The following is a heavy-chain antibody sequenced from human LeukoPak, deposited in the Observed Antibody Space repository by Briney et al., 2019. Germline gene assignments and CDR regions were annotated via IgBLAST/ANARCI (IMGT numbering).Heavy chain of an antibody. D-gene: IGHD2/OR15-2a*01. CDR3: ARGRCRNSGCRPYFDY. J-gene: IGHJ4*02. CDR1: GDSISNYY. V-gene: IGHV4-59*01. CDR2: IYYSEST. Sequence: SETLSLNCTVSGDSISNYYGSWIRQPPGKGLEWIGYIYYSESTNYNPSLKSRVTISTDTSKSQFSLNLRSVTAEDTGIYYCARGRCRNSGCRPYFDYWGQGTQVTVSS.